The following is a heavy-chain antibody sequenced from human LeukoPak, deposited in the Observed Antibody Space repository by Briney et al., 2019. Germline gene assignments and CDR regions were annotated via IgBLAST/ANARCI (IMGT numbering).Heavy chain of an antibody. CDR3: ARSTYYDLDY. J-gene: IGHJ4*02. D-gene: IGHD3-22*01. V-gene: IGHV4-39*01. CDR1: GGSISSSGYY. CDR2: IYYSGST. Sequence: KPSETLSLTCTVSGGSISSSGYYWGWIRQPPGKGLEWIGSIYYSGSTYDNPSLKSRVTISVDTSKNQFSLRLGSVTAADTAVYYCARSTYYDLDYWGQGSLVTVSS.